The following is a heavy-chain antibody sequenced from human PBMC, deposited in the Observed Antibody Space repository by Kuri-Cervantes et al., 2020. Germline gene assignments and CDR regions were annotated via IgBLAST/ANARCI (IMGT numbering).Heavy chain of an antibody. V-gene: IGHV3-43D*03. CDR2: ITWDGGST. CDR3: AKDIGTEYSSGGTYGMDV. CDR1: GFTFTSYG. Sequence: GGSLRLSCAASGFTFTSYGMNWVRQTPGKGLEWVSLITWDGGSTYYADSVKGRFTISRDNSKNSLYLQMNSLRTEDTALYYCAKDIGTEYSSGGTYGMDVWGQGTTVTVSS. J-gene: IGHJ6*02. D-gene: IGHD6-19*01.